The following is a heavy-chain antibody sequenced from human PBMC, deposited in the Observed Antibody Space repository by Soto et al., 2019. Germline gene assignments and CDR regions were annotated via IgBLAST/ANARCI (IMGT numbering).Heavy chain of an antibody. CDR2: IYYSGST. CDR3: ARXQLLPDY. CDR1: GYSISRSNW. V-gene: IGHV4-28*01. J-gene: IGHJ4*02. Sequence: SETLSLTCVATGYSISRSNWWGWIRQPPGKGLEWIGYIYYSGSTYYNPSLKSRVTTSVDTSKNQFSLKLSSVTAVDTAVYYCARXQLLPDYWGQGTLVTVSS. D-gene: IGHD2-15*01.